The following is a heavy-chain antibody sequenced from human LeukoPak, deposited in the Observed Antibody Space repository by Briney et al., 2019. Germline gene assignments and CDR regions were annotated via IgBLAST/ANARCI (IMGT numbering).Heavy chain of an antibody. CDR1: GFTFSSYA. J-gene: IGHJ4*02. CDR3: AKIDSSSPRRTFDY. V-gene: IGHV3-23*01. Sequence: PGGSLRLSCAASGFTFSSYAMSWVRQAPGKGLEWVSGISGSDGSTYYADSVKGRFTISRDNSKNTVYLQMNSLRAEDTAVYYCAKIDSSSPRRTFDYWGQGTLVTVSS. D-gene: IGHD6-13*01. CDR2: ISGSDGST.